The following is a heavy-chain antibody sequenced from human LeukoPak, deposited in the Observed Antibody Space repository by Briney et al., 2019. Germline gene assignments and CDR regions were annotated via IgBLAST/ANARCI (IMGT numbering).Heavy chain of an antibody. CDR1: GGSFSGYY. CDR2: INHSGST. V-gene: IGHV4-34*01. CDR3: ARGRYGSGSPLAFDI. D-gene: IGHD3-10*01. Sequence: PSETLSLTCAVYGGSFSGYYWSWIRQPPGNGLEWIGEINHSGSTNYNPSLKSRVTISVDTSKNQFSLKLSSVTAADTAVYYCARGRYGSGSPLAFDIWGQGTMVTVSS. J-gene: IGHJ3*02.